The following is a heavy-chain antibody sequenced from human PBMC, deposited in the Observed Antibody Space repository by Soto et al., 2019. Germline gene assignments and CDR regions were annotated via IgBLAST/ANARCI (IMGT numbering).Heavy chain of an antibody. CDR1: GDTFTDYY. CDR3: ARGGHVVVVTAALDY. CDR2: VNPSGGHT. Sequence: QVQLMQSGAEVKKPGASVKVSCKASGDTFTDYYIHWVRQAPGQGLEWMGTVNPSGGHTTYAQHFLGRVTMTRETSTRTLYMELTSLTSDATAIYYCARGGHVVVVTAALDYWGQGTLVTVSS. V-gene: IGHV1-46*01. J-gene: IGHJ4*02. D-gene: IGHD2-21*02.